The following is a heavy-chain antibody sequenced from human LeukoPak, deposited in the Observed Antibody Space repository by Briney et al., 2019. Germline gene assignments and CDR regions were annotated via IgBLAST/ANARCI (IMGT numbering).Heavy chain of an antibody. CDR2: IYYSGTT. CDR3: ARAPPAVAGYFDY. CDR1: GGSISSYY. V-gene: IGHV4-39*07. J-gene: IGHJ4*02. Sequence: SESLSLTCTVSGGSISSYYWGWIRQPPGKGLEWIGSIYYSGTTHYNPSLKSRVTMSVDTSKNHFSLQLSSVTAADTALYYCARAPPAVAGYFDYWGQETLVTVSS. D-gene: IGHD6-19*01.